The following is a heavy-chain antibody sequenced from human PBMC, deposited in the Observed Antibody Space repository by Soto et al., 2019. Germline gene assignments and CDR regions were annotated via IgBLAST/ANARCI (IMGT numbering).Heavy chain of an antibody. J-gene: IGHJ5*02. CDR3: AREMYSSDYFVKWFEP. Sequence: QVRLVESGGGVVQPGRSLRLSCTASGFSFSSYAMYWFRQPPGKGLEWVAVISKDGMNKNYADSVKGRVTVSRDNANYSLDLQLNRLRGEDTAMYYCAREMYSSDYFVKWFEPWGQGTLVTVSS. V-gene: IGHV3-30*04. D-gene: IGHD6-19*01. CDR2: ISKDGMNK. CDR1: GFSFSSYA.